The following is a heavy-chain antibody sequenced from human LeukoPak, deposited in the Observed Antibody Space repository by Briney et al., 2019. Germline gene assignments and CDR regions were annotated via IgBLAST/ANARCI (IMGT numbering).Heavy chain of an antibody. J-gene: IGHJ4*02. CDR2: INPNSGGT. Sequence: ASVKVSCKASGYTFTGYYMHWVRQAPGQGLEWMGWINPNSGGTNYAQKFQGRVTMTRDTSISTAYMELSRLRSDDMAVYYCASILSSGWSMGFDYWGQGTLVTVSS. CDR3: ASILSSGWSMGFDY. D-gene: IGHD6-19*01. V-gene: IGHV1-2*02. CDR1: GYTFTGYY.